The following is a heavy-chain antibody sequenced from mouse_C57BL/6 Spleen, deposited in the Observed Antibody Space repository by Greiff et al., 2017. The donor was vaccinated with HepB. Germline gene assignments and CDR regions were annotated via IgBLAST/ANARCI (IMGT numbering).Heavy chain of an antibody. CDR3: ASGDY. CDR2: IYPRSGNT. V-gene: IGHV1-81*01. J-gene: IGHJ4*01. Sequence: VKVVESGAELARPGASVKLSCKASGYTFTSYGISWVKQRTGQGLEWIGEIYPRSGNTYYNEKFKGKATLTADKSSSTAYMELRSLTSEDSAVYFCASGDYWGQGTSVTVSS. CDR1: GYTFTSYG.